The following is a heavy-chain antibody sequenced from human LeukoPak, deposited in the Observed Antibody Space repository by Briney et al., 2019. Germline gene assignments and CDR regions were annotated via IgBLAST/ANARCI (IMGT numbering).Heavy chain of an antibody. V-gene: IGHV3-11*01. D-gene: IGHD6-13*01. CDR2: ISSGGSTI. CDR1: GFTSSDYY. Sequence: GGSLRLSCAVSGFTSSDYYMSWIRQAPGKGLEWVSYISSGGSTISHADSVKGRFTISRDNAENSLYLQMNSLRAEDTAVYYCARRAAAGRCFDHWGQGTLVTVSS. CDR3: ARRAAAGRCFDH. J-gene: IGHJ4*02.